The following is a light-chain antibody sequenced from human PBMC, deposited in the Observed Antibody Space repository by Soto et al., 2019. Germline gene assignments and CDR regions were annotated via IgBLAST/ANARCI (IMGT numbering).Light chain of an antibody. J-gene: IGKJ4*01. V-gene: IGKV4-1*01. CDR1: QSVLYSSNNKNY. CDR3: QQYYSAPLT. CDR2: WAS. Sequence: DIVMTQSPDSLAVSLGERATINCKSSQSVLYSSNNKNYLCWYQQKPGQPPKLLIHWASTRGSGVPDRFSGSGSGTDFTLTISSLQAEDVAVYYCQQYYSAPLTFGGGTKVEI.